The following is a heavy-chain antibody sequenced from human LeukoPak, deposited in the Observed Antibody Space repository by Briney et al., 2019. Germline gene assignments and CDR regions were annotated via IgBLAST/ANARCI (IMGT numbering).Heavy chain of an antibody. CDR3: ARGSGTVTHFDY. V-gene: IGHV4-59*01. D-gene: IGHD4-17*01. Sequence: SETLSLTCTVSGGSISSYYWSWIRQPAGKGLEWIGYIYYSGSTNYNPSLKSRVTISVDTSKNQFSLKLSSVTAADTAVYYCARGSGTVTHFDYWGQGTLVTVSS. J-gene: IGHJ4*02. CDR2: IYYSGST. CDR1: GGSISSYY.